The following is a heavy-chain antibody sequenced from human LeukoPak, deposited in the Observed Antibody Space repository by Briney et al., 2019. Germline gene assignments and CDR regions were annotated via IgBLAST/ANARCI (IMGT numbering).Heavy chain of an antibody. V-gene: IGHV4-59*01. CDR3: ARSPTKRVPEDY. D-gene: IGHD2-2*01. CDR2: IYYSGST. Sequence: SETLSLTCTVSGGSISSYYWSWIRQPPGKGLEWIGYIYYSGSTNYDPSLKSRVTISVDTSKNQFSLKLSSVTAADTAVYYCARSPTKRVPEDYWGQGTLVTVSS. CDR1: GGSISSYY. J-gene: IGHJ4*02.